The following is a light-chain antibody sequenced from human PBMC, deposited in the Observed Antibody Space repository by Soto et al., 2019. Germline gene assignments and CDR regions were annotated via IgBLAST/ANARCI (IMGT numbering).Light chain of an antibody. Sequence: DIQFTQSPSFLSASVVDRFTITCRARQGISSYLAWYQQKPGNAPKLLIYAASTLQSGVPSRFSVSGSGTEFTLTISSLQAEAWAKYYCQQVNSYHRVNCGVGTKVEI. CDR1: QGISSY. CDR3: QQVNSYHRVN. V-gene: IGKV1-9*01. CDR2: AAS. J-gene: IGKJ4*01.